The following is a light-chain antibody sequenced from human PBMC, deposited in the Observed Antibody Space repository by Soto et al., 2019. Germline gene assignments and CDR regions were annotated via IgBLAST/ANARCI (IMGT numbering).Light chain of an antibody. CDR2: GAS. CDR3: QQYGSSPPYI. CDR1: QSVLNNY. J-gene: IGKJ2*01. Sequence: EFVLTQSPGTLSLSPGERATLSCRASQSVLNNYLAWYQQKPGQAPRLLIYGASSRATGIPDRFSGSGSGTDFTLTISRLEPEDFAIYYCQQYGSSPPYIFGQGTRLDIK. V-gene: IGKV3-20*01.